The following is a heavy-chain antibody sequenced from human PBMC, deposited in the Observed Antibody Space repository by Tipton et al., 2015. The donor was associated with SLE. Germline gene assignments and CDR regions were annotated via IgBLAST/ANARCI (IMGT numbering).Heavy chain of an antibody. J-gene: IGHJ2*01. CDR3: ARRSVYYGSGSYYNYWYFDL. CDR1: GGSITSYY. D-gene: IGHD3-10*01. V-gene: IGHV4-4*07. Sequence: TLSLTCTVSGGSITSYYWSWIRQPAGKGLEWIGRIYTSGSTNYNPSLKSRVTMSVDTSKNQFSLKLSSVTAADTAVYYCARRSVYYGSGSYYNYWYFDLWGRGTLVTVSS. CDR2: IYTSGST.